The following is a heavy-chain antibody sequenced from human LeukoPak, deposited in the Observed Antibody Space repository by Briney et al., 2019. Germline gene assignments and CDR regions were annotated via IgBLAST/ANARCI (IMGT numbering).Heavy chain of an antibody. CDR3: AREETWIQLWLSRGFLDY. V-gene: IGHV3-74*01. Sequence: GGSLRLSCAASGFTFSSYWMHWVRQAPGKGPVWVSRINSDGSSTSYADSVKGRFTISRDNAKNTLYLQMNSLRAEDTAVYYCAREETWIQLWLSRGFLDYWGQGTLVTVSS. CDR1: GFTFSSYW. J-gene: IGHJ4*02. D-gene: IGHD5-18*01. CDR2: INSDGSST.